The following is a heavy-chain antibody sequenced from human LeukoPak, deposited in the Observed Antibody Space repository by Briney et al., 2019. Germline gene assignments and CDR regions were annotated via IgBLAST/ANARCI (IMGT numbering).Heavy chain of an antibody. D-gene: IGHD3-22*01. CDR3: ASLHYYDPSIDY. J-gene: IGHJ4*02. V-gene: IGHV3-74*01. Sequence: ETLSLTCTVSGGSISSRSYYWMHWVRQAPGKGLVWVSRINSDGSSTSYADSVKGRFTISRDNAKNTLYLQMNSLRAEDTAVYYCASLHYYDPSIDYWGQGTLVTVSS. CDR2: INSDGSST. CDR1: GGSISSRSYYW.